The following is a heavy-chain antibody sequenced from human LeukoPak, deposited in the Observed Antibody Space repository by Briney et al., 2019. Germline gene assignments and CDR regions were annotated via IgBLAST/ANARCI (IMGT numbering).Heavy chain of an antibody. CDR3: ARDGPPYDILTGYTD. CDR2: INPSGGST. J-gene: IGHJ4*02. D-gene: IGHD3-9*01. Sequence: ASVKVSCKASGYTFTSYYMHWVRQAPGQGLEWMGIINPSGGSTSYAQKFQGRGTMTRDTSTSTVYMELSSLRSEDTAVYYCARDGPPYDILTGYTDWGQGTLVTVSS. V-gene: IGHV1-46*01. CDR1: GYTFTSYY.